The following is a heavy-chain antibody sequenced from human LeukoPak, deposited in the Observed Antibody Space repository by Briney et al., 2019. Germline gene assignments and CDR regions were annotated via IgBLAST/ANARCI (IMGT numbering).Heavy chain of an antibody. CDR1: GFTFSSYA. J-gene: IGHJ4*02. V-gene: IGHV3-23*01. CDR2: ISGGGGST. D-gene: IGHD3-3*01. CDR3: AKEGAFWSGYYKDY. Sequence: PGGSLRLSCAASGFTFSSYAMSWVRQAPGKGLEWVSGISGGGGSTYYADSVKGRFTISRDNSKNTLYLQMNSLRAEDTAVYYCAKEGAFWSGYYKDYWGQGTLVTVSS.